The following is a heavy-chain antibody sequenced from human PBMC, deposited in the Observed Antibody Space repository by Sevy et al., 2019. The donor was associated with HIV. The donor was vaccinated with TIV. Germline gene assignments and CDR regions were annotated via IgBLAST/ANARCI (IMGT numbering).Heavy chain of an antibody. Sequence: GSLRLSCSASGFTFSSYSMNWVRQAPGKGLEGVSSISCISNYIYYADSMKGRFTVSRDNARNSLCLQMNSLRAEDTAVYYCARNNCSITNCYMGDVFDIWGQGTMVTVSS. CDR1: GFTFSSYS. J-gene: IGHJ3*02. D-gene: IGHD2-2*02. CDR3: ARNNCSITNCYMGDVFDI. V-gene: IGHV3-21*01. CDR2: ISCISNYI.